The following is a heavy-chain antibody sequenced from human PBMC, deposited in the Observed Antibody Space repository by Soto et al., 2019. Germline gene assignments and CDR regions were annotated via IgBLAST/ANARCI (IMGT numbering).Heavy chain of an antibody. V-gene: IGHV3-23*01. D-gene: IGHD3-10*01. CDR1: GFTFSSYS. J-gene: IGHJ4*02. Sequence: GGSLRLSCAASGFTFSSYSMSWVRQAPGKGLEWVSGFRTSGDGGTTYYADPVKGRFTISRDNSKNMLFLQMNSLRAEDTAIYYCAKKVNSGPGSQYFDYWGQGTLVTVSS. CDR3: AKKVNSGPGSQYFDY. CDR2: FRTSGDGGTT.